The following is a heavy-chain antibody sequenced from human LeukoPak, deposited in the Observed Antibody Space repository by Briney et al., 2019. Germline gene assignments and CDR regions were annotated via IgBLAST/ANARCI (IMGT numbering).Heavy chain of an antibody. J-gene: IGHJ4*02. CDR3: AKEASGWYVDY. Sequence: PGGSLRLSCGASGFTFDDYWMSWVRQAPGQGLEWVANINQDGSEKYYLDSAKGRFTISRDNARNSLYLQMNSLRAEDTAVYYCAKEASGWYVDYWGQGTLVTVSS. V-gene: IGHV3-7*04. CDR1: GFTFDDYW. D-gene: IGHD6-19*01. CDR2: INQDGSEK.